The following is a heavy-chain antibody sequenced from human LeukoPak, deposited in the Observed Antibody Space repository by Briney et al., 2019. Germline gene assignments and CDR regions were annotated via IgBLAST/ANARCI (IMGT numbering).Heavy chain of an antibody. J-gene: IGHJ5*02. D-gene: IGHD2-2*01. CDR3: ARGVGGYCSSTSCYGRNWFDP. V-gene: IGHV4-59*01. Sequence: SETLSLTCTVSGASIRSYYWTWIRQPPGKGLIWIGYINNSGSTNYNPSLKSRVTISVDTSKNQFSLKLSSVTAADTAVYYCARGVGGYCSSTSCYGRNWFDPWGQGTLVTVSS. CDR1: GASIRSYY. CDR2: INNSGST.